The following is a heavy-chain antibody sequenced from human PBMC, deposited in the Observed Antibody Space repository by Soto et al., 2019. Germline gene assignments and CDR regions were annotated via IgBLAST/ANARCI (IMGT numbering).Heavy chain of an antibody. V-gene: IGHV1-2*02. J-gene: IGHJ6*02. CDR2: INPNSGDT. CDR3: APNSITVSGTDTYHYNVDV. D-gene: IGHD6-19*01. CDR1: EYTFTDYY. Sequence: QVQLVQSGAEVKKPGASVKVSCKASEYTFTDYYMHWVRQAPGQGPEWMGWINPNSGDTNYAQKFQGRVTMTKKPSISTAYMELRRLTSDDTDVYYCAPNSITVSGTDTYHYNVDVWGQGTTVTVSS.